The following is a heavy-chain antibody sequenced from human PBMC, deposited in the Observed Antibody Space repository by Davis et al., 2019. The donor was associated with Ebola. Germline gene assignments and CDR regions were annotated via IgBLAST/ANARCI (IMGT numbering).Heavy chain of an antibody. CDR3: ARDRTNSIGYYYYGMDV. Sequence: GESLKISCAASGFTFSSYGMHWVRQAPGKGLEWVAVIWYDGSNKYYADSVKGRFTISRDNAKNSLYLQMNSLRSDDTAVYYCARDRTNSIGYYYYGMDVWGQGTTVTVSS. CDR2: IWYDGSNK. V-gene: IGHV3-33*01. J-gene: IGHJ6*02. CDR1: GFTFSSYG. D-gene: IGHD1-1*01.